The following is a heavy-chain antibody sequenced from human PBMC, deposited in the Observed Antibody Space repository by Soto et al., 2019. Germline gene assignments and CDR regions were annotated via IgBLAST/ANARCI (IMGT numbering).Heavy chain of an antibody. CDR2: VYYTGNT. CDR3: TRGGSLWFGAQDS. CDR1: GGSFSSYF. J-gene: IGHJ4*02. D-gene: IGHD3-10*01. Sequence: QVHLQESGPGLVKPSETLSLTCTVSGGSFSSYFWSWIRQPPGKGLEWMGFVYYTGNTNYDPSLKSRVSISIDTSKNQFSLRPTSVTAADTAMYYCTRGGSLWFGAQDSWGQGTLVTVSS. V-gene: IGHV4-59*01.